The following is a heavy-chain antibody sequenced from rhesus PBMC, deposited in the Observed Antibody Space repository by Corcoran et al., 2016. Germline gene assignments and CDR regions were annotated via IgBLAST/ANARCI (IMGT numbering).Heavy chain of an antibody. V-gene: IGHV3-54*02. CDR1: GFTFVVFG. CDR2: ISSDGSKK. CDR3: TRFDY. Sequence: EVQLVESGGGLVQPGGSLSLSCVACGFTFVVFGMHGVRQAPGKGLEWVAVISSDGSKKDFADSVKERITISRDNSKNTLYLQMSNLRLEDTAVYYCTRFDYWGQGVLVTVSS. J-gene: IGHJ4*01.